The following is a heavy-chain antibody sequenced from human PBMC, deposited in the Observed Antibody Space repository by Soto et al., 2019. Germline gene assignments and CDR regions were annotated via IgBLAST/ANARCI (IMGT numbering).Heavy chain of an antibody. CDR1: GFTFSDYY. CDR2: ISSSGSTI. J-gene: IGHJ3*02. V-gene: IGHV3-11*01. Sequence: QVQLVESGGGLVKPGGSLRLSCAASGFTFSDYYMSWIRQAPGKGLEWVSYISSSGSTIYYADSVKGRFTISRDNAKNSRYLQMNSLRAEDTAVYYCAREYSCYDYDADAFDIWGQGTMVTVSS. D-gene: IGHD5-12*01. CDR3: AREYSCYDYDADAFDI.